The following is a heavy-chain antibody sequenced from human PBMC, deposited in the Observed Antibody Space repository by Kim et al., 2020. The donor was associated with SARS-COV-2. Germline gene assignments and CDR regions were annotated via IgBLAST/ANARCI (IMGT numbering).Heavy chain of an antibody. CDR1: GGSISSSSYY. V-gene: IGHV4-39*01. D-gene: IGHD6-19*01. J-gene: IGHJ4*02. Sequence: SETLSLTCTVSGGSISSSSYYWGWIRQPPGKGLEWIGSIYYSGSTYYNPSLKSRVTISVDTSKNQFSLKRSSVTAADTAVYYCARQAGEWLVPGSFGYWGQGTLVTVSS. CDR2: IYYSGST. CDR3: ARQAGEWLVPGSFGY.